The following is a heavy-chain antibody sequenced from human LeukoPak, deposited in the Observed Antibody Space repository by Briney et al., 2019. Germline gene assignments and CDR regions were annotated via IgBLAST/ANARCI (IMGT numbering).Heavy chain of an antibody. CDR1: GFTFSSYA. J-gene: IGHJ4*02. Sequence: GGSLRLSCAASGFTFSSYAMSWVRQAPGKGLEWVSAISGSGGSTYYADSVKGRFTISRDNSKNTLYLQMNSLRAEDTAVYYRAKVLFYSSGWYGETNPYYFDYWGQGTLVTVSS. CDR2: ISGSGGST. V-gene: IGHV3-23*01. D-gene: IGHD6-19*01. CDR3: AKVLFYSSGWYGETNPYYFDY.